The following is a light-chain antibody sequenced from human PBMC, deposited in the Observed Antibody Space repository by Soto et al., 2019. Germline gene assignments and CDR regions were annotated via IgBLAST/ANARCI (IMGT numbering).Light chain of an antibody. CDR2: FNN. Sequence: QSVLTQPPSASGTPGQRVTISCSGSSSNILTNTVNWYQHLPGTAPKLLIYFNNQRPSGVPDRFSGSKSGTSASLAISGLQSEDEADYYCAAWDDSLSGFEVFGGGTKLTVL. V-gene: IGLV1-44*01. J-gene: IGLJ2*01. CDR3: AAWDDSLSGFEV. CDR1: SSNILTNT.